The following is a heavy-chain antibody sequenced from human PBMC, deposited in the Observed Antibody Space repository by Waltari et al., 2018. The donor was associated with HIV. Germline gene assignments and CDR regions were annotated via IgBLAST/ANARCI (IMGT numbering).Heavy chain of an antibody. D-gene: IGHD6-13*01. V-gene: IGHV4-34*02. J-gene: IGHJ6*02. Sequence: VRLESWGTGPLKPSETLSLSCSVYGGSFSGYYWSWIRQFPERGLEWIAEVNHVGSAKYNPSLESRVSISVDTSKKQFYLKVRSVTAADTAVYYCVRGYAAVAPYYGLDVWGQGTAVSVSS. CDR3: VRGYAAVAPYYGLDV. CDR2: VNHVGSA. CDR1: GGSFSGYY.